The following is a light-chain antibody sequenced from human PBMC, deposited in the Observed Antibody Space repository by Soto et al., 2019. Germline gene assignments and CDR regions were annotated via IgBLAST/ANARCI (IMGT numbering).Light chain of an antibody. CDR1: QSISSY. CDR3: QQSYSTHPLT. J-gene: IGKJ4*01. CDR2: AAS. Sequence: DIQMTQSPSSLSASVGDRVTITCRASQSISSYLNWYQQKPGKAPKLLIYAASSLQSGVTSRFSGSGSGTDFTLTISSLQPEDFATYYCQQSYSTHPLTFGGGTKVEIK. V-gene: IGKV1-39*01.